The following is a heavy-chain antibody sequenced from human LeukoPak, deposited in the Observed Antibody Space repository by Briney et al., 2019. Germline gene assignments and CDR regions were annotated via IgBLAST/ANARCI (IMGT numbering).Heavy chain of an antibody. Sequence: ASVKVSCKASGGTFSSYAISWVRQAPGQGLEWMGRIIPILGIANYAQKFQGRVTITADKSTSTAYMELSSLRSEDTAVYFCARTRSKQQLDDAFDLWGRGTMVIVSS. CDR3: ARTRSKQQLDDAFDL. CDR2: IIPILGIA. V-gene: IGHV1-69*04. J-gene: IGHJ3*01. D-gene: IGHD6-13*01. CDR1: GGTFSSYA.